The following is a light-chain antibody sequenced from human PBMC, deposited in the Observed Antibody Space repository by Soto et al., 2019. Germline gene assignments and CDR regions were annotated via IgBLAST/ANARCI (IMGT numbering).Light chain of an antibody. CDR2: EVS. CDR3: GPIGVSAHVV. J-gene: IGLJ2*01. CDR1: SSDVGGYNY. V-gene: IGLV2-8*01. Sequence: QSALTQPPSASGSPGQSVTISCTGTSSDVGGYNYVSWYQQHPGKAPKLIIYEVSKRPSGVPNHFSGSKSGNTASLTASGFQVDEEADYSGGPIGVSAHVVFGGGTKLTVL.